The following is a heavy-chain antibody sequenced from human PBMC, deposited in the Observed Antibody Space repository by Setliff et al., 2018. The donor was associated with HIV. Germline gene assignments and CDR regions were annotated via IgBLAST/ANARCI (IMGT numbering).Heavy chain of an antibody. V-gene: IGHV3-30*02. J-gene: IGHJ4*02. D-gene: IGHD1-26*01. CDR1: GFTFSSYG. CDR2: IWYDGSNK. CDR3: AKGHSGSYYNILGY. Sequence: GGSLRLSCEASGFTFSSYGMHWVRQAPGKGLEWVAVIWYDGSNKFYADSMKGRFTISRDNSKNTLYLQMNSLRAEDTAVYYCAKGHSGSYYNILGYWGQGTLVT.